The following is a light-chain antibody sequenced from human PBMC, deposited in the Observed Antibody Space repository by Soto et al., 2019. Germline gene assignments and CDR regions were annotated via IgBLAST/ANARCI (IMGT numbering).Light chain of an antibody. CDR3: AAWDVSLVV. Sequence: QLVLTQPPSASGTPGQRVAISYSGSSSNIGTNSVIWYQQLPGAAPKLLIYSDNQRPSGVPDRFSGSKSGTSASLAISGLKSEDEADYFCAAWDVSLVVFGGGTKLTVL. J-gene: IGLJ2*01. V-gene: IGLV1-44*01. CDR2: SDN. CDR1: SSNIGTNS.